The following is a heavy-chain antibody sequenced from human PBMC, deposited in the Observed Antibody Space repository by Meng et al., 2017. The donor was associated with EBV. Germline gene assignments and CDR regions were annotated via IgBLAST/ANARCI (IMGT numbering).Heavy chain of an antibody. D-gene: IGHD4-17*01. V-gene: IGHV3-21*01. CDR3: ARNRGNGDYYFDY. Sequence: EVQVVEAGGGLVKPGGSRSVSWAASGFTFSHYRMNWVRQAPGKGLEWVSSISSSSYIYYADSVKGRFTISRDNAKNSLYLQMNSLRAEDTAVYYCARNRGNGDYYFDYWGQGTLVTVSS. CDR2: ISSSSYI. CDR1: GFTFSHYR. J-gene: IGHJ4*02.